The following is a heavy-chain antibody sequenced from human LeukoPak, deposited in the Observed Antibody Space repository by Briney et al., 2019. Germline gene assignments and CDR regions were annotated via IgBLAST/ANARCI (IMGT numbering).Heavy chain of an antibody. CDR2: INPSGGST. CDR3: ARRAVAGTTDP. Sequence: GASVKVSCKTSGYTFTSYYMHWVRQPPGQGLEWMGIINPSGGSTSYAQKFQGRVTMTRDTSTSTVYMELSSLRSEDTAVYYCARRAVAGTTDPWGQGTLVTVSS. J-gene: IGHJ5*02. D-gene: IGHD6-19*01. V-gene: IGHV1-46*01. CDR1: GYTFTSYY.